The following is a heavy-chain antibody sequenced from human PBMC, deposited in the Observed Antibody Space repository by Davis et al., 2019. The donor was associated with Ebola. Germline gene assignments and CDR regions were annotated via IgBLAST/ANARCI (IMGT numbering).Heavy chain of an antibody. J-gene: IGHJ5*02. V-gene: IGHV3-30-3*01. CDR2: ISYDGSNK. D-gene: IGHD3-22*01. CDR3: ARELRETTSRYYDSSGLTNGWFDP. CDR1: GFTFSSYA. Sequence: PGGSLRLSCAASGFTFSSYAMHWVRQAPGKGLEWVAVISYDGSNKYYADSVKGRFTISRDNSKNTLYLQMNSLRAEDTAVYYCARELRETTSRYYDSSGLTNGWFDPWGQGTLVTVSS.